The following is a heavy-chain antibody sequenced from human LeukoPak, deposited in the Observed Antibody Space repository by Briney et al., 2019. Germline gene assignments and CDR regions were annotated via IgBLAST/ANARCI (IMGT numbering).Heavy chain of an antibody. CDR3: AKSGLSYSQH. Sequence: GGSLRLSCAASGFTFSNYAMSWVRQAPGKGLEWVSAISGSGGSTYYADSVKGRFTISRDNFKSTLYLQMNSLRAEDTAVYYCAKSGLSYSQHWGQGTLVGVSS. V-gene: IGHV3-23*01. J-gene: IGHJ1*01. D-gene: IGHD3-10*01. CDR1: GFTFSNYA. CDR2: ISGSGGST.